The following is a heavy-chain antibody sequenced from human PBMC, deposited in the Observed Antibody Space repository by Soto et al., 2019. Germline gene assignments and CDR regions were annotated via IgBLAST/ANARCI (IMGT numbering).Heavy chain of an antibody. V-gene: IGHV1-69*06. CDR2: IVPLFRTT. CDR1: GGTFSSYA. J-gene: IGHJ6*02. CDR3: ARGGYSSTWSNLLDRSGLDV. Sequence: QVQLVQSGAEAKKPGSSVKVSCKTSGGTFSSYAISWVRQAPGQGLEWMGGIVPLFRTTNYAQKFQGRVTITADKSTYTVYMELSGVRSGDTAVYYCARGGYSSTWSNLLDRSGLDVWGQGTTVTVSS. D-gene: IGHD6-13*01.